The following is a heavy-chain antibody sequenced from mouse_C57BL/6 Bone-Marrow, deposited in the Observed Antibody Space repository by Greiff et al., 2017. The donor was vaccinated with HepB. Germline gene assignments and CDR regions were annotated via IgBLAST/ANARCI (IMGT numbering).Heavy chain of an antibody. Sequence: VQLQQSGPELVKPGASVKISCKASGYTFTDYYMNWVKQSHGKSLEWIGDINPNNGGTSYNQKFKGKATLTVDKSSSTAYMELRSLTSEDSAVYYCAQTGTYFDYWGQGTTLTVSS. CDR3: AQTGTYFDY. D-gene: IGHD4-1*01. V-gene: IGHV1-26*01. CDR2: INPNNGGT. CDR1: GYTFTDYY. J-gene: IGHJ2*01.